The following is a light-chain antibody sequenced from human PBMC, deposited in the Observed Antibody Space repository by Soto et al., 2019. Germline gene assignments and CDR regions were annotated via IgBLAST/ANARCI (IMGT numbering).Light chain of an antibody. CDR3: QQYNTWPWT. CDR1: QSLSSN. CDR2: GAS. Sequence: TQSPATVSVSPGERATVSCRASQSLSSNLAWYQQKPGQAPRLLILGASERVNGIPARFSGSGSGTEFTLSISRLQSEVFAIYYCQQYNTWPWTFAQGTKVEI. V-gene: IGKV3-15*01. J-gene: IGKJ1*01.